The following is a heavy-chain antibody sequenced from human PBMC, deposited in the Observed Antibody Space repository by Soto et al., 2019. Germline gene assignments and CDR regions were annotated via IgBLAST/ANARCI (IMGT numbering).Heavy chain of an antibody. Sequence: GESLKISCKGSGYSFTSYWIAWVRQVPGKGLELMGVIYPGDSDIRYSPSFQGQVTISADKSISTAYLQWSSLKASDTAMYYCARVLRYFDWLLKAPYAFDIWGQGTMVTVSS. D-gene: IGHD3-9*01. CDR3: ARVLRYFDWLLKAPYAFDI. V-gene: IGHV5-51*01. CDR1: GYSFTSYW. CDR2: IYPGDSDI. J-gene: IGHJ3*02.